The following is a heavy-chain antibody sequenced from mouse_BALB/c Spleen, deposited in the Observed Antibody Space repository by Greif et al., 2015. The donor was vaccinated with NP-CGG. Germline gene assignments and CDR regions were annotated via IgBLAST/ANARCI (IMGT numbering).Heavy chain of an antibody. CDR1: GYAFTNYL. Sequence: VQLQQSGAELVRPGTSVKVSCKASGYAFTNYLIEWVKQRPGQGLEWIGVINPGSGGTNYNEKFKGKATLTADKSSSTAYMQLSSLASDDSAVYFCARSGTATDYAMDYWGQGTSVTVSS. V-gene: IGHV1-54*01. CDR3: ARSGTATDYAMDY. J-gene: IGHJ4*01. CDR2: INPGSGGT. D-gene: IGHD3-3*01.